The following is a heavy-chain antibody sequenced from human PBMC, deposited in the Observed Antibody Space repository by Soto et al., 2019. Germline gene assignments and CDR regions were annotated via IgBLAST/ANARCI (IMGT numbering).Heavy chain of an antibody. CDR1: GGSISSYY. D-gene: IGHD3-22*01. CDR2: IYYSGST. Sequence: SETLSLTCTVSGGSISSYYWSWIRQPPGKGLEWIGYIYYSGSTNYNPSLKSRVTISVDTSKNQFSLKLSSVTAADTAVYYCARRGTGDSSGYYYDWFDPLGQGTLVTVSS. CDR3: ARRGTGDSSGYYYDWFDP. J-gene: IGHJ5*02. V-gene: IGHV4-59*01.